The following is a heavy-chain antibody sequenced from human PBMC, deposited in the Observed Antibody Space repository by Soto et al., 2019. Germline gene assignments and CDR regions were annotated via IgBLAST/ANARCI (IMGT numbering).Heavy chain of an antibody. CDR3: ARDRRNTYYDFWNGPETHYYMDV. D-gene: IGHD3-3*01. V-gene: IGHV3-7*01. Sequence: GGSLRLSCAASGFTFSSYWMSWVRQAPGKGLEWVANIKQDGSEKYYVDSVKGRFTISRDNAKNSLYLQMNSLRAEDTAVYYCARDRRNTYYDFWNGPETHYYMDVWGKGTTVTVSS. J-gene: IGHJ6*03. CDR1: GFTFSSYW. CDR2: IKQDGSEK.